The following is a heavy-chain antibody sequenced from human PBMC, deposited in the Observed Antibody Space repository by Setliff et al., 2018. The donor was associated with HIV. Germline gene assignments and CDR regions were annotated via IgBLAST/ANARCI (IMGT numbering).Heavy chain of an antibody. D-gene: IGHD6-13*01. J-gene: IGHJ4*02. V-gene: IGHV4-39*07. CDR1: GGSISTGNYY. Sequence: SETLSLTCTVSGGSISTGNYYWGWIRQPTGKGLEWIGTIYYSGSTYYNPSLKSRVTISVDTSKNLFSLRLSSVTAADTAVYYCARDRFYGSSWGVVRVYFDYWGQGTLVTVSS. CDR3: ARDRFYGSSWGVVRVYFDY. CDR2: IYYSGST.